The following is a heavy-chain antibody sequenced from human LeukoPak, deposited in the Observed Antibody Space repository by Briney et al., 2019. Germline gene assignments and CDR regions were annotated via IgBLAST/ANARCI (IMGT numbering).Heavy chain of an antibody. CDR1: GGSISSSSYY. J-gene: IGHJ4*02. D-gene: IGHD1-26*01. V-gene: IGHV4-39*07. CDR3: TTGVGAPIHDY. CDR2: IYYSGST. Sequence: SETLSLTCTVSGGSISSSSYYWGWIRQPPGKGLEWIGSIYYSGSTYYNPSLKSRVTISVDTSKNQFSLKLSSVTAEDTAVYYCTTGVGAPIHDYWGQGTLVTVSS.